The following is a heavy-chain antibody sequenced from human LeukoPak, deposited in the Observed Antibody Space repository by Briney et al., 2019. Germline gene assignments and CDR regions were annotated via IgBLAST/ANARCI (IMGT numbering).Heavy chain of an antibody. V-gene: IGHV1-18*01. Sequence: VGSLRVSCKTSGYTFTNYDITWVRQAPGQGLEWTGWITTNNGNTKYAQNLQGRLILTTDASTNTAFMELTNLRSDDTAVYYCARMGRFSGAFDIWGQGSRVTVSS. CDR3: ARMGRFSGAFDI. CDR1: GYTFTNYD. D-gene: IGHD3-16*01. CDR2: ITTNNGNT. J-gene: IGHJ3*02.